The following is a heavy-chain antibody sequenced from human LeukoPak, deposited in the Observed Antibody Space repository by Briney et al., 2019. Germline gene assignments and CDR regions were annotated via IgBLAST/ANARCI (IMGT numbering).Heavy chain of an antibody. D-gene: IGHD3-22*01. Sequence: GGSLRLSCATSGFTFSNAWMNWVRQAPGKGLEWVGRIRSNSNGGTIDYAAPVKGRFTLSRDDSKTTLYLQMNSLQTEDTAVYYCATDFYDSTWGQGTLVTVSS. CDR1: GFTFSNAW. J-gene: IGHJ5*02. CDR3: ATDFYDST. V-gene: IGHV3-15*07. CDR2: IRSNSNGGTI.